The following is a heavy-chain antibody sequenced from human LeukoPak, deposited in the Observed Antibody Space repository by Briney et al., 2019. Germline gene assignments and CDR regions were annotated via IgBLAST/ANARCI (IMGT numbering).Heavy chain of an antibody. D-gene: IGHD3-3*01. V-gene: IGHV4-59*01. Sequence: SETLSLTCTVSGGSTSSYYWSWIRQPPGKGLEWIGYIYYSGSTNYNPSLKSRVTISVDTSKNQFSLKLSSVTAADTAVYYCARFRSSAGWGSWMGVGYFDYWGQGPLVTVSS. CDR2: IYYSGST. J-gene: IGHJ4*02. CDR1: GGSTSSYY. CDR3: ARFRSSAGWGSWMGVGYFDY.